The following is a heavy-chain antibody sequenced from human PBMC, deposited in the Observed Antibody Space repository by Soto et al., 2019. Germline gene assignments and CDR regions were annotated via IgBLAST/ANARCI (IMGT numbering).Heavy chain of an antibody. CDR2: INEDGSKK. V-gene: IGHV3-7*03. Sequence: DVQLVESGGALVQPGGSLGLSCAVSGFTVSAKWMSWVRQAPGKGLEWLANINEDGSKKFYVDSVKGRFTISKDNAKNSLSLQLGSLRADDMAVYYCAREMHLGSGWGDIDIWGRGTMVTVSS. CDR1: GFTVSAKW. CDR3: AREMHLGSGWGDIDI. J-gene: IGHJ4*02. D-gene: IGHD6-19*01.